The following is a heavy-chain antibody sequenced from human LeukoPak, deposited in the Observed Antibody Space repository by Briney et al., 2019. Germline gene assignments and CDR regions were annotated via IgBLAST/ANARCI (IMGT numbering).Heavy chain of an antibody. J-gene: IGHJ4*02. CDR2: INPNSGGT. CDR1: GGTFSSYT. CDR3: ARDGRIAVAAYMPLGY. D-gene: IGHD6-19*01. V-gene: IGHV1-2*06. Sequence: GASVKVSCKASGGTFSSYTISWVRQAPGQGLEWMGRINPNSGGTNYAQKFQGRVTMTRDTSISTAYMELSRLRSDDTAVYYCARDGRIAVAAYMPLGYWGQGTLVTVSS.